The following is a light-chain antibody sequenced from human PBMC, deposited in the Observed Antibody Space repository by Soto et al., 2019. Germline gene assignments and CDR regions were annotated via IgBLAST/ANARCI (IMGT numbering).Light chain of an antibody. V-gene: IGLV1-47*01. CDR3: AAWDASLRGHV. Sequence: QSVLTQPPSASETPGQRVIMSCSGSSSNIGRNYVYWYQQVPGTAPKLLIYMNDQRPSGVPDRVSGAKSGTTASLAISGLRSEDEADYYCAAWDASLRGHVFGTGTKVTV. CDR1: SSNIGRNY. J-gene: IGLJ1*01. CDR2: MND.